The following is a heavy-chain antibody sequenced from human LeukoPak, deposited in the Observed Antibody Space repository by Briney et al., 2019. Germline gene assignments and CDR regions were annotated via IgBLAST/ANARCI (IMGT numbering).Heavy chain of an antibody. Sequence: SETLSLTCTVSGGSISSGDYYWSWIRQPPGKGLEWIGYIYYSGSTYYNPSPKSRVTISVDTSKNQFSLKLSSVTAADTAVYYCARVGYGSGSYYPDYWGQGTLVTVSS. CDR3: ARVGYGSGSYYPDY. CDR2: IYYSGST. CDR1: GGSISSGDYY. D-gene: IGHD3-10*01. V-gene: IGHV4-30-4*01. J-gene: IGHJ4*02.